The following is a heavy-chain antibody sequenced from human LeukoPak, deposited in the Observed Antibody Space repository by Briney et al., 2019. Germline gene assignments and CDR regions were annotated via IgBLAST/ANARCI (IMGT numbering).Heavy chain of an antibody. CDR3: ATDYYDSSGYYTGTY. V-gene: IGHV3-7*03. CDR1: GFTFSGYW. Sequence: GGSLRLSCAASGFTFSGYWMNWVRQAPGKGLEWVANIKKEGSEKYYVDSVKGRFTVSRDNAKNSLYLQMNSLRADDTAVYHCATDYYDSSGYYTGTYWGQGTLVTVSS. D-gene: IGHD3-22*01. CDR2: IKKEGSEK. J-gene: IGHJ4*02.